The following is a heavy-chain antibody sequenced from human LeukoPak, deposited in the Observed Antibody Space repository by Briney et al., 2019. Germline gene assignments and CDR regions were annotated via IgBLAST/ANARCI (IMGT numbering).Heavy chain of an antibody. Sequence: PGGSLRLSCAASGFTFSSYGMHWVRQAPGKGLEWVAVISYDGSNKHYADSVKGRFTISRDNSKNTLYLQMNSLRAEDTAVYYCARDSLGMEYYDYWGQGTLVTVSS. CDR2: ISYDGSNK. CDR3: ARDSLGMEYYDY. J-gene: IGHJ4*02. D-gene: IGHD3-16*02. CDR1: GFTFSSYG. V-gene: IGHV3-30*03.